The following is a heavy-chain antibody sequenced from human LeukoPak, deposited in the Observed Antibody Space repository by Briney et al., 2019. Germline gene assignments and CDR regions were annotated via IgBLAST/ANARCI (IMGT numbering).Heavy chain of an antibody. Sequence: SETLSLTCAVYGGSFSGYYWSWIRQPPGKGLEWIGEINHSGSTNYNPSLKSRVTISVDTSKNQFSLKLSSVTAADTAVYYCARKGQGIVVVPAAMAFDYWGQGTLVTVSS. J-gene: IGHJ4*02. CDR2: INHSGST. D-gene: IGHD2-2*01. CDR1: GGSFSGYY. CDR3: ARKGQGIVVVPAAMAFDY. V-gene: IGHV4-34*01.